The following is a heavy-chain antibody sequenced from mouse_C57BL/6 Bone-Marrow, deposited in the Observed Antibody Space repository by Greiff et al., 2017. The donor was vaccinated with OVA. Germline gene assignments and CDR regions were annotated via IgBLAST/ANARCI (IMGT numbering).Heavy chain of an antibody. CDR1: GFNIKDDY. Sequence: EVQLQQSGAELVRPGASVKLSCTASGFNIKDDYMHWVKQRPEQGLEWIGWIDPENGDTEYASKFQGKATITADTSSNTAYLQLRSLTSEDSAVYFCARSRHYSNYEYFDVWGTGTTVTVSS. CDR2: IDPENGDT. CDR3: ARSRHYSNYEYFDV. J-gene: IGHJ1*03. D-gene: IGHD2-5*01. V-gene: IGHV14-4*01.